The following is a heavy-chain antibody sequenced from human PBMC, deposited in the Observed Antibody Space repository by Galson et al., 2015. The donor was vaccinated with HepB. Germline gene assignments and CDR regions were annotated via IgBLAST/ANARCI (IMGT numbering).Heavy chain of an antibody. J-gene: IGHJ4*02. D-gene: IGHD5-12*01. CDR3: ARSCEYSGYVPYYFDY. Sequence: CAISGDSVSSNSAAWNWIRQSPSRGLEWLGRTYYRSKWYNDYAVSVKSRITINPDTSKNQFSLQLNSVTPEDTAVYYCARSCEYSGYVPYYFDYWGQGTLVTVSS. CDR1: GDSVSSNSAA. V-gene: IGHV6-1*01. CDR2: TYYRSKWYN.